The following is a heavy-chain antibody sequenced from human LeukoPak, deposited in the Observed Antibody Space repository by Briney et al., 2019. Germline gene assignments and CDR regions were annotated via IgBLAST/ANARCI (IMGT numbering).Heavy chain of an antibody. J-gene: IGHJ4*02. CDR1: GYSFTSYW. D-gene: IGHD4-17*01. Sequence: GESLKISCKGSGYSFTSYWIAWVRQMPGKGLEWMGIIYPGDFDTRYSPSFQGQVTISADKSISTAYLQWSSLRASDTAVYYCARRAVTTGYFDYWGQGSLVTVSS. CDR2: IYPGDFDT. V-gene: IGHV5-51*01. CDR3: ARRAVTTGYFDY.